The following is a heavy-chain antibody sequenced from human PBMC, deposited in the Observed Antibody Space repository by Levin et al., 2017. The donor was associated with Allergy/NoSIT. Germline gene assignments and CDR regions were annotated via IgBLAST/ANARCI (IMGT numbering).Heavy chain of an antibody. CDR2: IYYSGST. D-gene: IGHD3-3*01. V-gene: IGHV4-59*01. CDR1: GGSISSYY. CDR3: ARARMLGDFWSGYYPVYYGMDV. J-gene: IGHJ6*02. Sequence: SSETLSLTCTVSGGSISSYYWSWIRQPPGKGLEWIGYIYYSGSTNYNPSLKSRVTISVDTSKNQFSLKLSSVTAADTAVYYCARARMLGDFWSGYYPVYYGMDVWGQGTTVTVSS.